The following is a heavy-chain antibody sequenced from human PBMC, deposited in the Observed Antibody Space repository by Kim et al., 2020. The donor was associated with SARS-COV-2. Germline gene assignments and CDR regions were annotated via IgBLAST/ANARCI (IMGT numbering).Heavy chain of an antibody. CDR3: ARARSGRSSTN. Sequence: SETLSLTCAVYGGSFSGYYWSWIRQPPGKGLEWIGEINHSGSTNYNPSLKSRVTISVDTSKNQFSLKLSSVTAADTAVYYCARARSGRSSTNWGQGTLVTVSS. CDR1: GGSFSGYY. D-gene: IGHD6-13*01. V-gene: IGHV4-34*01. CDR2: INHSGST. J-gene: IGHJ4*02.